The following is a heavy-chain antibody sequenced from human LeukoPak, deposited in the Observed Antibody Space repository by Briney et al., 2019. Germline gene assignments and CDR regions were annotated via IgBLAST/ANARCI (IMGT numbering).Heavy chain of an antibody. J-gene: IGHJ3*02. V-gene: IGHV4-34*01. CDR2: INHSGST. CDR3: ARQGYDILTGYIDAFDI. D-gene: IGHD3-9*01. CDR1: GGSFSGYY. Sequence: SETLSLTCAVYGGSFSGYYWSWIRQPPGKGLEWIGEINHSGSTNYNPSLKSRVTISIDTSKNQFSLKLRSVTAADTAIYYCARQGYDILTGYIDAFDIWGQGTMVTVSS.